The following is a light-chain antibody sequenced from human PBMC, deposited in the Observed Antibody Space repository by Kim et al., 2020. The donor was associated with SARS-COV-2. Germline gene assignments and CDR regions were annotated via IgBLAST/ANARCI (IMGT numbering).Light chain of an antibody. CDR3: QQRDNWPPT. V-gene: IGKV3-11*01. CDR1: QSVNNY. Sequence: LSPGERAPPSGRASQSVNNYLAWYQQKPGQAPRLLIYDASNRAAGIPARFSGSGSGTDFTLTISSLEPQDFAVYYCQQRDNWPPTFGQGTKVDIK. CDR2: DAS. J-gene: IGKJ1*01.